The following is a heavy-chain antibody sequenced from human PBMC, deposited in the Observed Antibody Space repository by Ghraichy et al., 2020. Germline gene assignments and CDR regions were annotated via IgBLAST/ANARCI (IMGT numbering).Heavy chain of an antibody. CDR2: INSDGSST. D-gene: IGHD4-23*01. CDR3: ARDGDFDFGGNSLGY. Sequence: SCAATGFAFSDYWMHWVRQVPGKGLVWVSRINSDGSSTTYAGSGKGRFTIFRDNAKNTLYLEMSSLRPEDTALYYCARDGDFDFGGNSLGYWGQGTLVTVSA. V-gene: IGHV3-74*01. J-gene: IGHJ4*02. CDR1: GFAFSDYW.